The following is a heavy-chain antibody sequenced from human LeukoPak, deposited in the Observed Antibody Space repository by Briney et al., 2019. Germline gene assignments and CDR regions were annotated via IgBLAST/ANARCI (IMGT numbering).Heavy chain of an antibody. CDR3: ARLGPGGRWFDP. D-gene: IGHD1-26*01. CDR2: IYHSGST. J-gene: IGHJ5*02. CDR1: GGSFSGYY. V-gene: IGHV4-34*01. Sequence: SETLSLTCAVYGGSFSGYYWSWIRQPPGKGLEWIGYIYHSGSTYYNPSLKSRVTISVDRSKNQFSLKLSSVTAADTAVYYCARLGPGGRWFDPWGQGTLVTVSS.